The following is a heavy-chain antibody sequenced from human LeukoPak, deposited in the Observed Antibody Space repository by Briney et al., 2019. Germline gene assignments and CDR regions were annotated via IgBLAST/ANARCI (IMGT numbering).Heavy chain of an antibody. D-gene: IGHD6-19*01. Sequence: ASVKVSCKASGYTFTGYYMHWVRQAPGHGLEWMGWINPNSGGTNYAQKFQGRVTMSRDTSISTAYMELSRLRSDDTAVYYCARNYGSGRHRYFQHWGQGTLVTVSS. CDR1: GYTFTGYY. J-gene: IGHJ1*01. CDR2: INPNSGGT. V-gene: IGHV1-2*02. CDR3: ARNYGSGRHRYFQH.